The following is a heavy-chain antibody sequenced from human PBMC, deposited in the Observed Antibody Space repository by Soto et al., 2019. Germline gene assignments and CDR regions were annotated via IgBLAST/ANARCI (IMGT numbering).Heavy chain of an antibody. CDR3: ARGRKVYTSTSYVD. J-gene: IGHJ4*02. V-gene: IGHV4-34*01. Sequence: QVQLQQWGAGLLKPSETLSLTCAVYGVSFSGFSWSWIRQPPGKGLEWSGEINHSGSTNYNPSFKSRVTISEDTSKTQFSLKLSSVTAAETAVYYCARGRKVYTSTSYVDWGQGTLVTVSS. D-gene: IGHD6-13*01. CDR1: GVSFSGFS. CDR2: INHSGST.